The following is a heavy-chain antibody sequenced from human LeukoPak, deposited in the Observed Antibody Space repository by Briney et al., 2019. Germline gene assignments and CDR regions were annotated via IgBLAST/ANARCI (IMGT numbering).Heavy chain of an antibody. V-gene: IGHV3-30*02. CDR2: IRYDGSNK. CDR1: GFTFSSYG. Sequence: GGTLRLSCAASGFTFSSYGMHWVRQAPGKGLEWVAFIRYDGSNKYYADSVKGRFTISRDNSKNTLYLQMNSLRAEDTAVYYCAKDLARYFDPAHFDLWGRGTLVTVSS. J-gene: IGHJ2*01. D-gene: IGHD3-9*01. CDR3: AKDLARYFDPAHFDL.